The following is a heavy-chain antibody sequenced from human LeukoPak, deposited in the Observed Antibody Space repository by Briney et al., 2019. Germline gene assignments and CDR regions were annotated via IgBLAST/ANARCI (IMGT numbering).Heavy chain of an antibody. J-gene: IGHJ4*02. CDR3: AKEGASGAAADPFDY. D-gene: IGHD6-13*01. V-gene: IGHV3-30*18. Sequence: PGRSLRLSCAASGFTFSSYGMHWVRQAAGKGVGGVAVISYDGSNKYYADSVKGRFTISGDNSKNTLYLQMNSLRAEDTAVYYCAKEGASGAAADPFDYWGQGTLVTVSS. CDR2: ISYDGSNK. CDR1: GFTFSSYG.